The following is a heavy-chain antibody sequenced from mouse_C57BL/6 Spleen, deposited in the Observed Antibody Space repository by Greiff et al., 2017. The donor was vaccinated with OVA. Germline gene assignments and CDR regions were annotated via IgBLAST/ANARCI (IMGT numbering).Heavy chain of an antibody. J-gene: IGHJ2*01. CDR3: ARTVVAEGFDY. CDR1: GYTFTSYW. D-gene: IGHD1-1*01. V-gene: IGHV1-50*01. CDR2: IDPSDSYT. Sequence: QVQLQQPGAELVKPGASVKLSCKASGYTFTSYWMQWVKQRPGQGLEWIGEIDPSDSYTNYNQKFKGKATLTVDTSSSTAYMQLSSLTSEDSAVYYCARTVVAEGFDYWGQGTTLTVSS.